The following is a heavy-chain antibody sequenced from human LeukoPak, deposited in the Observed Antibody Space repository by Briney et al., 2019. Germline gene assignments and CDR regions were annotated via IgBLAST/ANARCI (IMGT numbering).Heavy chain of an antibody. D-gene: IGHD1-26*01. Sequence: SETLSLTCTVSGGSISSYYWSWIRQPPGKGLEWIGCIYYSGSTNYNPSLKSRVTISVDTSKNQFSLKLSSVTAADTAVYYCAGQWASYFDYWGQGTLVTVSS. CDR3: AGQWASYFDY. V-gene: IGHV4-59*01. J-gene: IGHJ4*02. CDR1: GGSISSYY. CDR2: IYYSGST.